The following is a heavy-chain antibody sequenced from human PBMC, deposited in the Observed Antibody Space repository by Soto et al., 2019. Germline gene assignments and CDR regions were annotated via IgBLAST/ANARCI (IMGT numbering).Heavy chain of an antibody. V-gene: IGHV4-59*01. CDR3: ARDRWVGDYSNVGARFYGMDV. CDR1: GGSISSYY. J-gene: IGHJ6*02. CDR2: IYYSGST. Sequence: SETLSLTCTVSGGSISSYYWSWIRQPPGKGLEWIGYIYYSGSTNYNPSLKSRITITVDTSKNQFSLKLSSVTAADTALYYCARDRWVGDYSNVGARFYGMDVWGQGTTVTVS. D-gene: IGHD4-4*01.